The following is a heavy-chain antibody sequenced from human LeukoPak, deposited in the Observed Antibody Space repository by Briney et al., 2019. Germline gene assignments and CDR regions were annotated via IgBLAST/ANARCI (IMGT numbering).Heavy chain of an antibody. Sequence: SETLSLTCAVYGGSFSGYYWSWIRQPPGKGLEWIGETNHSGSTNYNPSLKSRVTISVDTSKNQFSLKLSSVTAADTAVYYCARRNIVPAAIPRSGRPFDIWGQGTMVTVSS. CDR1: GGSFSGYY. J-gene: IGHJ3*02. CDR3: ARRNIVPAAIPRSGRPFDI. D-gene: IGHD2-2*01. CDR2: TNHSGST. V-gene: IGHV4-34*01.